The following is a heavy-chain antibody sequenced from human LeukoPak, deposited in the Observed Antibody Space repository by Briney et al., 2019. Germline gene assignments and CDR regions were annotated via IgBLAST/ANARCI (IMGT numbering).Heavy chain of an antibody. D-gene: IGHD2-8*02. CDR3: ANPAPGVVYLY. Sequence: QPGGSLRLSCAASGFTFSSYDMSWVRQAPGKGLEWVSGIRNYGGSTYYADSVKGRFTISRDNSKNTLYLQMSSLRAEDTAVYYCANPAPGVVYLYWGQGTLVTVSS. V-gene: IGHV3-23*01. CDR2: IRNYGGST. J-gene: IGHJ4*02. CDR1: GFTFSSYD.